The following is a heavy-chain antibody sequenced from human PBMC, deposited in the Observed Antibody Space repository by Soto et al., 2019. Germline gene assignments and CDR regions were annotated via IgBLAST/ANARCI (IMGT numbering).Heavy chain of an antibody. Sequence: PSETLSLTCTVSGGSISSGGYYWSWIRQHPGKGPEWMGYIYYSGSSTYNPSLKSRVTISVDTSKNQLSLKLSSVTAADTAVYYGARGRTWLDPWGQGTMVTVYS. V-gene: IGHV4-31*03. CDR3: ARGRTWLDP. CDR1: GGSISSGGYY. CDR2: IYYSGSS. J-gene: IGHJ5*02.